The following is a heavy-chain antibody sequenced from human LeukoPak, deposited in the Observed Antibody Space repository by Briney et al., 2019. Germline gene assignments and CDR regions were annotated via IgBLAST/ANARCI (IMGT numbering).Heavy chain of an antibody. Sequence: GGSLRLSCAASGFTFNTYYMNWVRQAPGKGLEWVSFITDVSSVIHYADSVRGRLTISRDNAKNSLYLQMNSLRAEDTAVYYCVVGYYYGMEFWGQGTTVTVSS. CDR2: ITDVSSVI. CDR1: GFTFNTYY. V-gene: IGHV3-48*04. D-gene: IGHD1-26*01. J-gene: IGHJ6*02. CDR3: VVGYYYGMEF.